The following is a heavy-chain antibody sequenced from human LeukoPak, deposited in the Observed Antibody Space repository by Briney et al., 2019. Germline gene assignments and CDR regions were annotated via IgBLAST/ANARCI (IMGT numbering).Heavy chain of an antibody. D-gene: IGHD2-2*02. J-gene: IGHJ4*02. CDR1: GYSFTSQD. Sequence: ASVKVSCKTSGYSFTSQDMHWVRQAPGQSLEWMGCVNPGNGDTKYSQEFQGRVTITRDTSATTAYMELSSLRSDDMAVYYCTLYNYWGQGTLVTVSS. CDR2: VNPGNGDT. V-gene: IGHV1-3*03. CDR3: TLYNY.